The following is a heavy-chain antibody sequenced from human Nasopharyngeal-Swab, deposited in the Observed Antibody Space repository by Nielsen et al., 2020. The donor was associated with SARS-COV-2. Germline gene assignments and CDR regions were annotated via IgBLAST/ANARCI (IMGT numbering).Heavy chain of an antibody. D-gene: IGHD6-25*01. V-gene: IGHV3-74*01. Sequence: WIRQPPGKGLLSVAHINSDGRTTIYADAVKGRFTISRDRAKNALYLQMDSLRGEDTAVYYCAGGAAGMDAWGQGITVTVSS. J-gene: IGHJ6*02. CDR2: INSDGRTT. CDR3: AGGAAGMDA.